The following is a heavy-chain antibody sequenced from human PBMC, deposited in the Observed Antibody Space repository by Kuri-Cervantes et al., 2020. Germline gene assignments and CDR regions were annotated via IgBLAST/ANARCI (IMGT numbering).Heavy chain of an antibody. CDR2: AYHTGST. CDR3: ARAPRRGYGYGTTYYFDY. J-gene: IGHJ4*02. Sequence: LRLSCAVSGGSINSGDYSWNWIRQPPGMGLEWIGYAYHTGSTYYSPPLKSRATISVDRSKNQFSLRVSFVTAADTAVYYCARAPRRGYGYGTTYYFDYWGQGTLVTVSS. CDR1: GGSINSGDYS. D-gene: IGHD5-18*01. V-gene: IGHV4-30-2*01.